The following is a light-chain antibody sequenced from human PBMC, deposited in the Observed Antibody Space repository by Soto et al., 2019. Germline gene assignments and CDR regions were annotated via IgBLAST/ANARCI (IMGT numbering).Light chain of an antibody. CDR2: VAT. J-gene: IGKJ4*01. V-gene: IGKV3-20*01. Sequence: EIVLTQSPGTLSLSPGEGAALSCSASQSVSSSYLAWYQHKPGQAPRLLIYVATSRATGIPDRFSGSGSGTDFTLTISRLEAEDFAVYYCQQYGSPPLTFGGGTKVEIK. CDR1: QSVSSSY. CDR3: QQYGSPPLT.